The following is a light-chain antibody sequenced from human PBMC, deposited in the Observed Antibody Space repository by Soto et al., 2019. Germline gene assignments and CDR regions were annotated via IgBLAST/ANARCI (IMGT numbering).Light chain of an antibody. Sequence: DIPMTQSPSSLSASVGDRVTITCRASQGLNNYVAWYQQKPGKPPKLLIYAASTLQSGVPSRFSGSVSGTDFTLTINSLQPEVVATYSCQKYSSVPVFGPGTKVDIK. J-gene: IGKJ3*01. V-gene: IGKV1-27*01. CDR2: AAS. CDR3: QKYSSVPV. CDR1: QGLNNY.